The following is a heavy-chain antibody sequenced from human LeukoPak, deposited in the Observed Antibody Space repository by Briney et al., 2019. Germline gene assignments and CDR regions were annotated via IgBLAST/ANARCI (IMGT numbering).Heavy chain of an antibody. J-gene: IGHJ2*01. D-gene: IGHD4-23*01. V-gene: IGHV4-59*01. Sequence: SETLSLTCTVSGGSISSYSWSWVRQPPGKGLEWIGYITDSGSTNYNHSLRGRVTISVDTSKNQYSLKLSSVTAADTAVYYCARLSPDYGGNSYWYLDLWGRGTLVTVSS. CDR3: ARLSPDYGGNSYWYLDL. CDR2: ITDSGST. CDR1: GGSISSYS.